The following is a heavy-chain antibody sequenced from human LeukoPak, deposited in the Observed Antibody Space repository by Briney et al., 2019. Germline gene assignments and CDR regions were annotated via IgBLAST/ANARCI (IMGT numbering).Heavy chain of an antibody. V-gene: IGHV3-21*01. D-gene: IGHD4-17*01. CDR3: ARGDHGGYVFNY. CDR1: GFTFSSYS. CDR2: ISSSSSYI. J-gene: IGHJ4*02. Sequence: GGSLRLSCAASGFTFSSYSMNWVRQAPGKGLEWVSSISSSSSYIYYADSVKGRFTNSRDNAKNSLYLQMNSLRAEDTAVYYCARGDHGGYVFNYWGQGTLVTVSS.